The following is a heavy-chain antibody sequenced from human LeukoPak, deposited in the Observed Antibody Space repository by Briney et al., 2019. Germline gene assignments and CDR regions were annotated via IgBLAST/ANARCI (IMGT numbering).Heavy chain of an antibody. CDR2: IIPIFGTA. CDR1: GGTFSSYA. D-gene: IGHD6-6*01. CDR3: ARDLSSSPPYYYYYMDV. Sequence: GASVKVSCKASGGTFSSYAISWVRQAPGQGLEWMGGIIPIFGTANYAQKFQGRVTITTDESTSTAYMELSSLRSEDTAVYYCARDLSSSPPYYYYYMDVWGKGTTVTVSS. V-gene: IGHV1-69*05. J-gene: IGHJ6*03.